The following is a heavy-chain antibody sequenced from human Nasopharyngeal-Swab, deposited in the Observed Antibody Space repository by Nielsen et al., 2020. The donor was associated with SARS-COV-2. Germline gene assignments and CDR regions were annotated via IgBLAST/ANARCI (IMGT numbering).Heavy chain of an antibody. CDR2: ISSSSSTI. CDR3: ARVRTYYYDSRGYYPSGGDDY. D-gene: IGHD3-22*01. V-gene: IGHV3-48*04. Sequence: WIRQPPGKGLAWVSYISSSSSTIYYADSVKGRFNISRDNAKNSLYLQMNSLRAEDTAVYYCARVRTYYYDSRGYYPSGGDDYWGQGTLVTVSS. J-gene: IGHJ4*02.